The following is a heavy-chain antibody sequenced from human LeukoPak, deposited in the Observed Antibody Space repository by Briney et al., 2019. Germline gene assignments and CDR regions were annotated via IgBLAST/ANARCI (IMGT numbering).Heavy chain of an antibody. Sequence: GGSLRLSCAASGFTFSSYAMSWVRQAPGKGLEWVSAISGSGGSIYYADSVKGRFTISRDNSKNTLYLQMNSLRAEDTAVYYCAKDIRFLGVPYYFDYWGQGTLVTVSS. V-gene: IGHV3-23*01. CDR1: GFTFSSYA. J-gene: IGHJ4*02. D-gene: IGHD3-3*01. CDR3: AKDIRFLGVPYYFDY. CDR2: ISGSGGSI.